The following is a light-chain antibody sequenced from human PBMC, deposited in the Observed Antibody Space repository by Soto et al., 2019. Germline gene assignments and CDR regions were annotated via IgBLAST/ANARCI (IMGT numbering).Light chain of an antibody. CDR1: QSVAGSY. J-gene: IGKJ1*01. Sequence: EIVLTQSPGTLSLSPGERATLSCRASQSVAGSYVAWYQQKHGQAPRLLIYSASSRASDIPDRFSGSGSGTDFTLTISRLEPEDFAVYYCLLSGTFGQGTTVEV. CDR3: LLSGT. V-gene: IGKV3-20*01. CDR2: SAS.